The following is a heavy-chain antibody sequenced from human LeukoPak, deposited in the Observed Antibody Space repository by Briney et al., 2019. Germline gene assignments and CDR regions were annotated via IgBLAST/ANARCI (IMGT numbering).Heavy chain of an antibody. Sequence: GGSLRLSCAASGFTFSSYGMHWVRQAPGKGLEWVAFIRSDGSNKYYADSVKGRFTISRDNSKNTLYLQMNSLRAEDTAVYYCAAEEGYPTNSGNYKGVDYWGQGTLVTVSS. CDR1: GFTFSSYG. CDR3: AAEEGYPTNSGNYKGVDY. D-gene: IGHD1-26*01. V-gene: IGHV3-30*02. J-gene: IGHJ4*02. CDR2: IRSDGSNK.